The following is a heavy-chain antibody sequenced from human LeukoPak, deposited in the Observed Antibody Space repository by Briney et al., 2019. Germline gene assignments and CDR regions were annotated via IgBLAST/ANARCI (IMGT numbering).Heavy chain of an antibody. J-gene: IGHJ4*02. CDR2: MNPNSGNT. V-gene: IGHV1-8*01. D-gene: IGHD3-10*01. CDR1: GYTFTSYD. Sequence: GASVKVSCKASGYTFTSYDINWVRQATGQGLEWMGWMNPNSGNTGYAQKFQGRVTMTRNTSISTAYMELSSLRSEDTAVYYCARAKRGSGSYYLGYWGQGTLVTVSS. CDR3: ARAKRGSGSYYLGY.